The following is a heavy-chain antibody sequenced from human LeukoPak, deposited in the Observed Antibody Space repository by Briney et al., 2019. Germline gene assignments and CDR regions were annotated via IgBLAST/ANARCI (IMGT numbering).Heavy chain of an antibody. CDR3: ARHVADRTVTNWFDP. V-gene: IGHV1-18*01. CDR1: GYTFPSYG. CDR2: ISAYNGNT. J-gene: IGHJ5*02. Sequence: ASVKVSCQASGYTFPSYGISWVRQAPGHGLEWMGWISAYNGNTNYAQKLQGRVTMTTDTSTSTAYMELRSLRSDDTAVYYCARHVADRTVTNWFDPWGQGTLVTVSS. D-gene: IGHD4-17*01.